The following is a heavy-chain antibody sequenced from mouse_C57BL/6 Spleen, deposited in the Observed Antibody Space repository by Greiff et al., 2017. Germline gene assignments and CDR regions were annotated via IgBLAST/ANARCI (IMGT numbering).Heavy chain of an antibody. CDR1: GYAFSSSW. V-gene: IGHV1-82*01. J-gene: IGHJ3*01. CDR2: IYPGDGDT. CDR3: ARGAYYDYDRFAD. Sequence: QVQLQQSGPELVKPGASVKISCKASGYAFSSSWMNWVKQRPGKGLEWIGRIYPGDGDTNYNGKFKGKATLTADKSSSTAYMQLSSLTSEDSAVYFCARGAYYDYDRFADWGQGTLVTVSA. D-gene: IGHD2-4*01.